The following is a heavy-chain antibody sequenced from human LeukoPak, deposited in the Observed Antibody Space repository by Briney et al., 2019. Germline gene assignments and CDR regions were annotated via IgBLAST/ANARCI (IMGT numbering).Heavy chain of an antibody. J-gene: IGHJ4*02. D-gene: IGHD5-18*01. CDR3: ARDGYSFGLDFDY. Sequence: GGSRGLSFEAPGFAFDAYWMHWVAQLPGKGRDWVSRIKGDGSSTSYADSVKGRFTISRDNAKNTLYLQMNSLRAEDTAVYYCARDGYSFGLDFDYWGQGTLVTVSS. CDR1: GFAFDAYW. V-gene: IGHV3-74*01. CDR2: IKGDGSST.